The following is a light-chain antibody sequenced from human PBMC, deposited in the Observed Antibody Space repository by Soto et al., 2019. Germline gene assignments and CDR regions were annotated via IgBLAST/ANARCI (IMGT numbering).Light chain of an antibody. CDR1: QSVGSS. J-gene: IGKJ3*01. CDR3: QPRSNWPPEVT. Sequence: EIVLTQSPDTLSLSPGERATLSCRASQSVGSSLAWYQQKPGQAPRLLIYYASNRATGIPARFSGSGSGTDFTLTISSLEPEDFAVYYCQPRSNWPPEVTFGPGTKVDIK. V-gene: IGKV3-11*01. CDR2: YAS.